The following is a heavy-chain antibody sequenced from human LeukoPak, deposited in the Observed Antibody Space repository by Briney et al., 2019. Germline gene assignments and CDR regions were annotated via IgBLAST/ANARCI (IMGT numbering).Heavy chain of an antibody. D-gene: IGHD5-12*01. V-gene: IGHV3-21*01. CDR1: GFTFSSYA. Sequence: GGPLRLSCAASGFTFSSYAMSWVRQAPGKGLEWVSSISSSSSYIYYADSVKGRFTISRDNAKNSLYLQMNSLRAEDTAVYYCARASGGVSGYDLYYFDFWGQGTLVTVSS. CDR2: ISSSSSYI. J-gene: IGHJ4*02. CDR3: ARASGGVSGYDLYYFDF.